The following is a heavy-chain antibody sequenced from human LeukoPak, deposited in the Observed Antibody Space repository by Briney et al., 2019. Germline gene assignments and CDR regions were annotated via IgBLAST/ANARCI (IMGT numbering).Heavy chain of an antibody. CDR1: GLTFSSYW. J-gene: IGHJ4*02. CDR2: INSVGSST. CDR3: ARDFDRYYFDY. Sequence: GGSLRLSCAASGLTFSSYWMHWVRQAPGKGLVWVSRINSVGSSTSYADSVKGRFTISRDNAKNTLYLQMNSLRAEGMAVDYCARDFDRYYFDYWGQGTLVTVSS. V-gene: IGHV3-74*01. D-gene: IGHD3-9*01.